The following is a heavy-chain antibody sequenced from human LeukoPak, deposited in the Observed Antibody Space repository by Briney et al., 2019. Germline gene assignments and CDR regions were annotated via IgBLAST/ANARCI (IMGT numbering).Heavy chain of an antibody. CDR2: IRQDGNEK. J-gene: IGHJ4*02. Sequence: GGSLRLSCAASGFTFSTYWMSWVRQAPGKGLEWVANIRQDGNEKYYVDSVKGRFTISRDNAKNSLYLQMNSLRGEDTAVYYCARDKGNTCIDNWGQGTLITVSS. CDR1: GFTFSTYW. CDR3: ARDKGNTCIDN. V-gene: IGHV3-7*01.